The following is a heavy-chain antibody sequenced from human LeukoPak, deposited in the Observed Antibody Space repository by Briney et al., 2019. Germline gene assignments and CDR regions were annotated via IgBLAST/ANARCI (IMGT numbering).Heavy chain of an antibody. CDR1: GFTFSTYD. Sequence: GGSLRLSCAASGFTFSTYDMHWVRQAPGKGLEWVAFIRYDGNNKYYADSVKGRFTISRDNSKNTLYLQMNSLRAEDTAVYYCAKVGGYSYGVLDYWGQGTLVTVSS. CDR2: IRYDGNNK. CDR3: AKVGGYSYGVLDY. D-gene: IGHD5-18*01. V-gene: IGHV3-30*02. J-gene: IGHJ4*02.